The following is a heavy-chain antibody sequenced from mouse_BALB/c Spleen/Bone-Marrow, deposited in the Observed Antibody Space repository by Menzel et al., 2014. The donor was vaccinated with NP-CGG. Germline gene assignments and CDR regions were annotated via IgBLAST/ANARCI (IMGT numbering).Heavy chain of an antibody. CDR1: GYTFTSFY. J-gene: IGHJ4*01. CDR3: ARKSQRAYDSMNY. Sequence: QVQLQQSGPELVKPGASVRISCKASGYTFTSFYIYWVRQRPGQGLEWIGWIYPGDFNTKYNEKFKGKATLTADKSSSTASMQLSSLTSEDSAVYFGARKSQRAYDSMNYWGQGTSVTVSS. CDR2: IYPGDFNT. V-gene: IGHV1S56*01. D-gene: IGHD2-4*01.